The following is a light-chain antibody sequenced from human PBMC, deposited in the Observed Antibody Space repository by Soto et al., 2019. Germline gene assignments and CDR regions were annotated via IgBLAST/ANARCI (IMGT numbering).Light chain of an antibody. V-gene: IGLV2-11*01. CDR1: SSDVGGYNY. CDR2: DVS. Sequence: QSALTQPRSVSGSPGQSVTISCTGTSSDVGGYNYVSWYQQHPGKDPKLMISDVSKRPSGVPDRFSGSKSGNTASLTISGLQAEDEADYYCCSYAGSYTWVFGGGTQLTVL. J-gene: IGLJ3*02. CDR3: CSYAGSYTWV.